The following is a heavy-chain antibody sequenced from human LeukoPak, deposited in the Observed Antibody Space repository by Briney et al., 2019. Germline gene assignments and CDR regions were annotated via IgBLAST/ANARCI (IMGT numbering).Heavy chain of an antibody. D-gene: IGHD3-3*01. Sequence: SETLSLTCTVSGGSITTYYWSWIRQPPGKGLEYIGFIFYSGSTNYNPSLKGRVTISLNTSKTQFSLKLSSVTAADTAVYYCARGTFWSGYYHDYWGQGTLVTVSS. V-gene: IGHV4-59*01. J-gene: IGHJ4*02. CDR3: ARGTFWSGYYHDY. CDR1: GGSITTYY. CDR2: IFYSGST.